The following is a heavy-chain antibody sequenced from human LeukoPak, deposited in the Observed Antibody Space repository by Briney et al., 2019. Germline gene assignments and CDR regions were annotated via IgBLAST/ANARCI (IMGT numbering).Heavy chain of an antibody. J-gene: IGHJ4*02. D-gene: IGHD5-12*01. CDR1: GGSISSYY. V-gene: IGHV4-4*07. Sequence: NPSETLSLTCTVSGGSISSYYWSWIRQPAGKGLEWIGRIYTSGSTNYNPSLKSRVTMSVDTSKNQFSLKLSSVTAADTAVYYCATVYSGYDVVGEDYWGQGTLVTVSS. CDR3: ATVYSGYDVVGEDY. CDR2: IYTSGST.